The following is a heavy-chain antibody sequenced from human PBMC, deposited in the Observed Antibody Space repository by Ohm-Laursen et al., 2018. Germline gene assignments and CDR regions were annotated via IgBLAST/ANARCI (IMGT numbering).Heavy chain of an antibody. D-gene: IGHD5-12*01. CDR3: FAVYSGYDSDYFDY. Sequence: SETLSLTCTVSGGSISSDYWSWIRQPPGKGLEWIGYIYYSGSTNYNPSLKSRVTISVDTSKNQFSLNLSSVTAADTAVYYCFAVYSGYDSDYFDYWGQGTLVTVSS. J-gene: IGHJ4*02. V-gene: IGHV4-59*01. CDR1: GGSISSDY. CDR2: IYYSGST.